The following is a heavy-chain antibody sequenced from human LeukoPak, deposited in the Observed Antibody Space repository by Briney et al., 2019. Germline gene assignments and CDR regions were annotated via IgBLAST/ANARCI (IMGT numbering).Heavy chain of an antibody. J-gene: IGHJ4*02. Sequence: ASVKVSCKASGYTFTSYYMHWVRQAPGQGLEWMGIINPSGGSTSYAQKFQGRVTMTRDTSTSTVYMELSSLRSEDTAVYYCARSPYSSSWYLSNYFDYWGQGTLVTASS. CDR2: INPSGGST. CDR1: GYTFTSYY. V-gene: IGHV1-46*01. CDR3: ARSPYSSSWYLSNYFDY. D-gene: IGHD6-13*01.